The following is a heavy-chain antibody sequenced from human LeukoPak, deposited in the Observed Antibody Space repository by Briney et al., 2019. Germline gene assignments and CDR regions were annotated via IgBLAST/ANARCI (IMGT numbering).Heavy chain of an antibody. CDR2: IIPIFGTA. CDR1: GGTFSSYA. CDR3: ARPSVRGEDY. D-gene: IGHD3-10*01. Sequence: ASVKVSCKASGGTFSSYAISWVRQAPGQGLEWMGGIIPIFGTANYAQKFQGRVTMTRDTSISTAYMELSRLRSDDTAVYYCARPSVRGEDYWGQGTLVTVSS. V-gene: IGHV1-69*05. J-gene: IGHJ4*02.